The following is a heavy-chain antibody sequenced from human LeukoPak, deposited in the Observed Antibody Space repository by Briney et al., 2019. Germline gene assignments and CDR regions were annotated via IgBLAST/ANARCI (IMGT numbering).Heavy chain of an antibody. Sequence: ASVKVSCKASGYTFTGYYMHWVRQAPGQGLEWMGWINPNSGGTNYAQKFQGRVTMTRDTSISTAYMELSRLRSDDTAVYYCARGPRVTIFSCWFDPWGQGTLVTVSS. J-gene: IGHJ5*02. CDR3: ARGPRVTIFSCWFDP. D-gene: IGHD3-3*01. CDR1: GYTFTGYY. V-gene: IGHV1-2*02. CDR2: INPNSGGT.